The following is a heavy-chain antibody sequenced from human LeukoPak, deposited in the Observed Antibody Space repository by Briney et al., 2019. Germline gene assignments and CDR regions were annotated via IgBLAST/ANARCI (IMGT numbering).Heavy chain of an antibody. CDR2: INPSGGST. CDR3: AKGGARMSTIRDTNDF. Sequence: ASVKVSCKASGYTFTRYYMHWVRQPPGQGLEWMGIINPSGGSTSYAQKFQGRVTMTRDTSTSTVYMELSSLRAEDTAVYYCAKGGARMSTIRDTNDFWGQGTLVTVSS. CDR1: GYTFTRYY. D-gene: IGHD5-24*01. V-gene: IGHV1-46*01. J-gene: IGHJ4*02.